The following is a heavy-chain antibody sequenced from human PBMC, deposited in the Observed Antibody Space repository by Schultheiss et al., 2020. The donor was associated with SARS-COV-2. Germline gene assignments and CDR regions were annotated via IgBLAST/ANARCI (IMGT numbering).Heavy chain of an antibody. Sequence: GGSLRLSCAASGFSFSSYGMHWVRQAPGKGLEWVAVIWYDGSNKYYADSVKGRFTISRDNSKNTLYLQMNSLRAEDTALYYCAKDNDSSGYYSSFGYWGQGTLVTVSS. J-gene: IGHJ4*02. D-gene: IGHD3-22*01. CDR1: GFSFSSYG. CDR3: AKDNDSSGYYSSFGY. V-gene: IGHV3-33*06. CDR2: IWYDGSNK.